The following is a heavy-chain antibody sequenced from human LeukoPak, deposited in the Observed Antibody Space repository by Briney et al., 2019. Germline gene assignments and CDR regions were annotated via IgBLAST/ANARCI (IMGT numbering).Heavy chain of an antibody. CDR1: GYTFTSYD. D-gene: IGHD3-3*01. V-gene: IGHV1-8*01. Sequence: ASVKVSCEASGYTFTSYDINWVRQATGQGLEWMGWMNPNSGNTGYAQKFQGRVTMTRNTSISTAYMELSSLRSEDTAVYYCARKKVFGVVYYYYGMDVWGQGTTVTVSS. CDR2: MNPNSGNT. CDR3: ARKKVFGVVYYYYGMDV. J-gene: IGHJ6*02.